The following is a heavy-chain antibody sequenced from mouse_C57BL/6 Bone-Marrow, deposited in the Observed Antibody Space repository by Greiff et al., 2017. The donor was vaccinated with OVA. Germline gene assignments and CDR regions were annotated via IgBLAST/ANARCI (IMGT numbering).Heavy chain of an antibody. V-gene: IGHV1-42*01. CDR2: INPSTGGT. CDR3: ARGDYSNLFAY. CDR1: GYSFTGYY. Sequence: VQLQQSGPELVKPGASVKISCKASGYSFTGYYMNWVKQSPEKSLEWIGEINPSTGGTTSNQKFKAKATLTVDKSSSTAYMQLKSLTSEDSAVYYCARGDYSNLFAYWDQGTLVTVSA. J-gene: IGHJ3*01. D-gene: IGHD2-5*01.